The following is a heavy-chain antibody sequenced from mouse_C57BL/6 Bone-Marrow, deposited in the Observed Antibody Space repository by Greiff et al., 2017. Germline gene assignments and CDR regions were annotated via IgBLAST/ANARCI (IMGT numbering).Heavy chain of an antibody. CDR1: GYTFTGYW. Sequence: QVQLKESGAELMKPGASVKLSCKATGYTFTGYWIEWVKQRPGHGLEWIGEILPGSGGTNYNEKFKGKATFTADTSSNTAYMQLSRLTTEDSAIYYCAREEKYYYGGFDYGGQGTTLTVSA. CDR2: ILPGSGGT. V-gene: IGHV1-9*01. CDR3: AREEKYYYGGFDY. J-gene: IGHJ2*01. D-gene: IGHD1-1*01.